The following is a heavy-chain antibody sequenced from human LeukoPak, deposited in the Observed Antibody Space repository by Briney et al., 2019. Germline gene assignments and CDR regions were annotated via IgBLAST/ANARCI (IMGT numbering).Heavy chain of an antibody. D-gene: IGHD6-13*01. J-gene: IGHJ5*02. Sequence: SETLSLTCTVSGGSISSYYWSWIRQPAGKGLEWIGRIYTSGSTNYNPSLKSRVTMSVDTSKNQFSLKLSSVTAADTAVYYCARAGSSSWYSDNWFDPWGQGTLVTVSS. CDR2: IYTSGST. V-gene: IGHV4-4*07. CDR3: ARAGSSSWYSDNWFDP. CDR1: GGSISSYY.